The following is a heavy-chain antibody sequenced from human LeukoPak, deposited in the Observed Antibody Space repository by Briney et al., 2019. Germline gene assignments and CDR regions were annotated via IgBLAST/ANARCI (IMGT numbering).Heavy chain of an antibody. D-gene: IGHD2-2*01. CDR2: INDSGVT. J-gene: IGHJ4*02. Sequence: PSETLSLTCAVYGGSFSGYYWNWIRQSPGEGLEWIGEINDSGVTNCNPSLESRVILSVDTSKNQFSLRLSSVTAADTAVYYCARRLVDSSASQVSDHWGQGTLVTVSS. CDR1: GGSFSGYY. CDR3: ARRLVDSSASQVSDH. V-gene: IGHV4-34*01.